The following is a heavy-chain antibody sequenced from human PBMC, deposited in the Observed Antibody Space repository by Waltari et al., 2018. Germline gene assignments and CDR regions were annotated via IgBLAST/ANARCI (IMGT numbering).Heavy chain of an antibody. Sequence: QVQLQQWGAGLLKPSETLSLTCAVYGGSFSGYYWSWIRQPPGKGLEWIGEINHSGRTNYNPSLKSRVTISVDTSKNQFSLKLSSVTAADTAVYYCARGGRQQLAPKTEYYYYYMDVWGKGTTVTVSS. D-gene: IGHD6-13*01. CDR2: INHSGRT. V-gene: IGHV4-34*01. J-gene: IGHJ6*03. CDR3: ARGGRQQLAPKTEYYYYYMDV. CDR1: GGSFSGYY.